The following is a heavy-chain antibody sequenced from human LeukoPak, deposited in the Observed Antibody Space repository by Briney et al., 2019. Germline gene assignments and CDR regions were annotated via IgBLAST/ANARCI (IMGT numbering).Heavy chain of an antibody. CDR2: IYYSGST. Sequence: PSETLSLTCTVSGGSISSYYWSWIRQPPGKGLEWIGYIYYSGSTNYNSSLKSRVTISVDTSKNQFSLKLSSVTAADTAVYYCARGEGFHWFDPWGQGTLVTVSS. D-gene: IGHD1-26*01. V-gene: IGHV4-59*01. J-gene: IGHJ5*02. CDR1: GGSISSYY. CDR3: ARGEGFHWFDP.